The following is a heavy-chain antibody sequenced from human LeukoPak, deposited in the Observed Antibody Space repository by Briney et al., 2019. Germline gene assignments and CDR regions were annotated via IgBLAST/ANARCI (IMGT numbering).Heavy chain of an antibody. Sequence: ASVKVSCKASGYNFGIFGMSWVRQAPGQGLEWMGWISADSGNTNYAQKLQSRVTMTTEKSTSTACLELASLRSDDTAVYYCARVGVVVPAAWFDPWGQGTLVTVSS. CDR2: ISADSGNT. D-gene: IGHD2-2*01. CDR1: GYNFGIFG. J-gene: IGHJ5*02. CDR3: ARVGVVVPAAWFDP. V-gene: IGHV1-18*01.